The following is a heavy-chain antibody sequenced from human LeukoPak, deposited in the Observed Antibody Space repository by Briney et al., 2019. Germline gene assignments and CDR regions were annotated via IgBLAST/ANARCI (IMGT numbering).Heavy chain of an antibody. CDR1: DFTFRTYA. CDR3: AREDY. CDR2: ISYDGSNK. Sequence: GGSLRLSCAASDFTFRTYAMTWVRQAPGKGLEWVAVISYDGSNKYYADSVKGRFTISRDNSKNTLYLQMNSLRAEDTAVYYCAREDYWGQGTLVTVSS. J-gene: IGHJ4*02. V-gene: IGHV3-30-3*01.